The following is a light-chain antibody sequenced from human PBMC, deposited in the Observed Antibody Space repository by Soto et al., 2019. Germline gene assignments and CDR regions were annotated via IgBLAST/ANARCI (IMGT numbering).Light chain of an antibody. CDR2: DAS. V-gene: IGKV1-33*01. CDR3: QQYDNLSSIT. Sequence: DIQMTQSPSSLSASVGDRVTITCQASQDISNYLNWYQQKPGKAPKLLIYDASNLETGVPSRFSGSRSETDFTFTISNLQPEDIATYYCQQYDNLSSITFGQGTRLEIK. CDR1: QDISNY. J-gene: IGKJ5*01.